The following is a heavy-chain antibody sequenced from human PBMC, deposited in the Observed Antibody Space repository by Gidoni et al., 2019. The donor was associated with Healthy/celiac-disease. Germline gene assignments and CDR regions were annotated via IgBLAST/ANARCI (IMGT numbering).Heavy chain of an antibody. D-gene: IGHD3-10*01. V-gene: IGHV3-30*18. CDR3: ANSYYYGSGILDY. CDR2: ISYDGSNK. CDR1: GFTFSSYG. J-gene: IGHJ4*02. Sequence: QVQLVESGGGVVQPGRSLRLSFAASGFTFSSYGMHWVRQAPGKGLEWVAVISYDGSNKYYADSVKGRFTISRDNSKNTLYLQMNSLRAEDTAVYYCANSYYYGSGILDYWGQGTLVTVSS.